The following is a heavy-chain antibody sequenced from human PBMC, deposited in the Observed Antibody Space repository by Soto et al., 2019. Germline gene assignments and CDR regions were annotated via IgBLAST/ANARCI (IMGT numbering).Heavy chain of an antibody. CDR2: IYPGDSDT. Sequence: PGESLKISCKGSGYSFTSYWIGWVRQMPGKGLEWMGIIYPGDSDTRYSPSFQGQVTISADKSISTAYLQWSRLKASDTAMYYCASRNLINYDFWSGYTEPFDYWGQGTLVTVSS. V-gene: IGHV5-51*01. CDR1: GYSFTSYW. CDR3: ASRNLINYDFWSGYTEPFDY. J-gene: IGHJ4*02. D-gene: IGHD3-3*01.